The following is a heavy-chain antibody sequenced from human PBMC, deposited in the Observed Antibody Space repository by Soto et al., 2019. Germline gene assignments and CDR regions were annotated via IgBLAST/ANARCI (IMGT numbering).Heavy chain of an antibody. CDR1: GYTFTSYY. D-gene: IGHD2-15*01. Sequence: QVQLVQSGAEVKKPGASVKVSCKASGYTFTSYYXXXXXXXXXXXXEWMGIINPSGGSTSYAQKFQGRVTMTRDTSTSTVYMELSSLRSEDTAVYYCARTCSGGSCYLFDYWGQGTLVTVSS. CDR3: ARTCSGGSCYLFDY. CDR2: INPSGGST. J-gene: IGHJ4*02. V-gene: IGHV1-46*03.